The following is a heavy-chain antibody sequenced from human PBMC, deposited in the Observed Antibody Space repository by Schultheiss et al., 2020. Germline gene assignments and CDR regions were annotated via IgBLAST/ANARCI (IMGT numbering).Heavy chain of an antibody. V-gene: IGHV1-2*02. J-gene: IGHJ4*02. D-gene: IGHD6-19*01. CDR3: ARDSRKRSQWLVPHFDY. Sequence: ASVKVSCKTSGYTFTYYYIHWVRQAPGQGLEWMAWFNPHSGGTSYAQKFQGRVTMTRDTSISTAYMELSSLTSDDTAFYYCARDSRKRSQWLVPHFDYWGQGTLVTVAS. CDR1: GYTFTYYY. CDR2: FNPHSGGT.